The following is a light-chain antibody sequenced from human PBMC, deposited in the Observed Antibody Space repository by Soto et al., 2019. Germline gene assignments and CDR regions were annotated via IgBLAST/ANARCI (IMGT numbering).Light chain of an antibody. CDR2: RSS. Sequence: QLVLTQPPSASGTPGQRITISCSGSSSNIGSHSVNWYQQLPGTAPKLLIYRSSQRPSGVPDRFSGSKSGTSASLAISGLQSGDEADYYCAAWDDSLNGYVFGTGTKVTVL. J-gene: IGLJ1*01. CDR1: SSNIGSHS. CDR3: AAWDDSLNGYV. V-gene: IGLV1-44*01.